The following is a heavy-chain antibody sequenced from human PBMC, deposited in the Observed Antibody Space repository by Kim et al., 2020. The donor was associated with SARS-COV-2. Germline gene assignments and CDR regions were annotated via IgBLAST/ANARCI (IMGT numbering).Heavy chain of an antibody. CDR2: INPKNGGT. J-gene: IGHJ4*02. V-gene: IGHV1-2*06. D-gene: IGHD4-17*01. CDR1: RYTFTDTY. CDR3: ARGQPPLTTVAIDY. Sequence: ASVKVSCRASRYTFTDTYMHWVRQAPGQGPEWMGRINPKNGGTNSAQKFQGRVTMTRDTSINTVYLELSRLKSDDTAVYYCARGQPPLTTVAIDYWGQGTLVTVSS.